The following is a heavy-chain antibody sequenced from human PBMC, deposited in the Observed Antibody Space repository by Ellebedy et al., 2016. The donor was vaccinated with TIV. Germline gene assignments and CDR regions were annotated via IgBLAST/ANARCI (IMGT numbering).Heavy chain of an antibody. CDR2: IWYDGSNK. CDR1: GFTFSSYG. D-gene: IGHD3-3*01. CDR3: ARDVITIFGVVRSFYMDV. V-gene: IGHV3-33*01. Sequence: GESLKISCAASGFTFSSYGMHWVRQAPGKGLEWVAVIWYDGSNKYYADSVKGRFTISRDNSKNTLYLQMNSLRAEDTAVYYCARDVITIFGVVRSFYMDVWGKGTTVTVSS. J-gene: IGHJ6*03.